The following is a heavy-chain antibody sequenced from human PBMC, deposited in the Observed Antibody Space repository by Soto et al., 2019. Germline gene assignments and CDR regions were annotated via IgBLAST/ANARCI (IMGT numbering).Heavy chain of an antibody. CDR2: IYWNDDK. V-gene: IGHV2-5*01. CDR3: AHDSEGYSSNPAFDY. CDR1: GFSLSTSGVG. J-gene: IGHJ4*02. D-gene: IGHD5-18*01. Sequence: GSGPTLVNPTQTLTLTCTFSGFSLSTSGVGVGWIRQPPGKALEWLALIYWNDDKRYSPSLKSRLTITKDTSKNQVVLTMTNMDPVDTATYYCAHDSEGYSSNPAFDYWGQGTLVTVSP.